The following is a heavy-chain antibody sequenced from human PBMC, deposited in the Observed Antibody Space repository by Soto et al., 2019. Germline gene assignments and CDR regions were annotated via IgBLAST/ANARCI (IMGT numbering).Heavy chain of an antibody. Sequence: ASVKVSCKTSGYTFTAYYIHWVRQAPGQGLEWMGIINPSGGSTSYAQKFQGRVTMTRDTSTSTVYMELSSLRSDDTAIYYCVRGGILEANRPYYYYGLDVWGQGTPVTVSS. V-gene: IGHV1-46*01. CDR2: INPSGGST. J-gene: IGHJ6*02. CDR1: GYTFTAYY. CDR3: VRGGILEANRPYYYYGLDV. D-gene: IGHD1-1*01.